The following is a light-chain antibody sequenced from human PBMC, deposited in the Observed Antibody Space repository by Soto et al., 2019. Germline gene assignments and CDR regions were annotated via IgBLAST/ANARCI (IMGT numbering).Light chain of an antibody. Sequence: QSVLPQPASLSGSPGQSITNSCTGTSSDVGGYNYVSWYQHHPGKAPKLIIYDVSNRPSGVSIRFSGSKSDNTASLTISGLQPEDEADYHCSSYTTSNTRQIVFGTGTKVTVL. CDR3: SSYTTSNTRQIV. CDR2: DVS. V-gene: IGLV2-14*03. J-gene: IGLJ1*01. CDR1: SSDVGGYNY.